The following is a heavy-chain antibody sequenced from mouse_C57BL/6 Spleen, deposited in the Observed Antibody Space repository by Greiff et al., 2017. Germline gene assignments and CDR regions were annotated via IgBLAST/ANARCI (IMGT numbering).Heavy chain of an antibody. CDR3: ARKSFRNWEGFDY. V-gene: IGHV1-18*01. D-gene: IGHD4-1*01. CDR1: GYTFTDYN. J-gene: IGHJ2*01. Sequence: EVQLQQSGPELVKPGASVKIPCKASGYTFTDYNMDWVKQSHGKSLEWIGDINPNNGGTIYNQKFKGKATLTVDKSSSTAYMELRSLTSEDTAVYYCARKSFRNWEGFDYWGQGTTLTVSS. CDR2: INPNNGGT.